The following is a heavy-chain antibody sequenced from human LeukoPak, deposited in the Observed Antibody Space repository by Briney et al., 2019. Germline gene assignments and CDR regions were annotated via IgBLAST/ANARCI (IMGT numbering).Heavy chain of an antibody. V-gene: IGHV3-30*18. Sequence: GGSLRLSCAASGFTFSSYGMHWVRQAPGKGLEWVAVISYDGSNKYYADSVKGRFTISRDNSKNTLYLQMNSLRAEDTAVYYCAKSIMITFGGVIALGDAFDIWGQGTMVTVSS. J-gene: IGHJ3*02. CDR2: ISYDGSNK. D-gene: IGHD3-16*02. CDR1: GFTFSSYG. CDR3: AKSIMITFGGVIALGDAFDI.